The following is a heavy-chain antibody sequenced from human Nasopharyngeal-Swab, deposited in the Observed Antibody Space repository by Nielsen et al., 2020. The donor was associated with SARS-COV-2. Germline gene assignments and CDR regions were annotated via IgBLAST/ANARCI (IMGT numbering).Heavy chain of an antibody. Sequence: ASVKVSCKASGYTFTTYYIHWVRHAPGQWPEWMGLIIPSDGATAYAPKFRGRVTMTRDTSTSTVYMDLSSLRSGDTATYFCARGAIHHTFDLWGQGTLVTVS. V-gene: IGHV1-46*01. CDR2: IIPSDGAT. CDR1: GYTFTTYY. CDR3: ARGAIHHTFDL. J-gene: IGHJ4*02.